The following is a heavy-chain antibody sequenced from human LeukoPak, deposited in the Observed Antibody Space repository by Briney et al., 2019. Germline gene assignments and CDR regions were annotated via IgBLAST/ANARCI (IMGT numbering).Heavy chain of an antibody. J-gene: IGHJ4*02. CDR3: AKRPSDYGDYVSYFDY. D-gene: IGHD4-17*01. V-gene: IGHV3-30*18. Sequence: GGSLRLSCAASGFSFISYGMHWVRQAPGKGLEWVGVISDGGRRKDYADSVKGRFTISRDNSKDTLYLQMNSLRAEDTAVYYCAKRPSDYGDYVSYFDYWGQGTLVTVSS. CDR1: GFSFISYG. CDR2: ISDGGRRK.